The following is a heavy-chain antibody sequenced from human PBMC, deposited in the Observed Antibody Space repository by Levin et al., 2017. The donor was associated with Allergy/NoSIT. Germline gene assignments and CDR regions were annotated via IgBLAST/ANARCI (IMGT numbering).Heavy chain of an antibody. D-gene: IGHD3-3*01. CDR2: MNPNSGNT. J-gene: IGHJ4*02. Sequence: AASVKVSCKASGYTFTSYDINWVRQATGQGLEWMGWMNPNSGNTGYAQKFQGRVTMTRNTSISTAYMELSSLRSEDTAVYYCARFRGVVKRYYFDYWGQGTLVTVSS. CDR3: ARFRGVVKRYYFDY. V-gene: IGHV1-8*01. CDR1: GYTFTSYD.